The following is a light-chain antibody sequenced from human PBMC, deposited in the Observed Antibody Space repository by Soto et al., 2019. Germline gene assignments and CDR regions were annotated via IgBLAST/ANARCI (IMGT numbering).Light chain of an antibody. CDR2: EVR. CDR3: SSYTSKSSLI. Sequence: QSALTQPASVSGSPGQSITISCTGSSSDVGGYNLVSWYQQHPGRAPQLIIYEVRNRPSGISFRFSGSKSGNTASLTISGLQAEDEADYYCSSYTSKSSLIFGGGTKLTVL. CDR1: SSDVGGYNL. J-gene: IGLJ2*01. V-gene: IGLV2-14*01.